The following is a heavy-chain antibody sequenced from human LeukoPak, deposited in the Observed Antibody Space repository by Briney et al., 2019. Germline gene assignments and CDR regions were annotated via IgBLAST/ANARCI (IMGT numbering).Heavy chain of an antibody. J-gene: IGHJ6*04. CDR2: ISSSGSTI. CDR1: GFTFSSYT. D-gene: IGHD3-10*02. V-gene: IGHV3-48*04. Sequence: GGSLRLSCAASGFTFSSYTMNWVRQAPGKGLEWVSYISSSGSTIYYADSVKGRFTISRDNAKNSLYLQMNSLRAEDTAVHYCAELGITMIGGVWGKGTTVTISS. CDR3: AELGITMIGGV.